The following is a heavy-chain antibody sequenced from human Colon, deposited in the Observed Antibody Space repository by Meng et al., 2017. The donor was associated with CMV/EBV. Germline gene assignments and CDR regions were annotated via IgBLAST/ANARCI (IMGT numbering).Heavy chain of an antibody. D-gene: IGHD1-7*01. CDR1: GFTFSGYG. J-gene: IGHJ4*02. CDR2: IRYDGSDA. Sequence: GESLKISCAASGFTFSGYGMYWVRQVPGKGLEWVAFIRYDGSDADYGESVKGRFIISRDNSKDTLYLQMNSLRGDDTAVYYCVRGAWNSRGCFDHWGQGALVTVSS. V-gene: IGHV3-30*02. CDR3: VRGAWNSRGCFDH.